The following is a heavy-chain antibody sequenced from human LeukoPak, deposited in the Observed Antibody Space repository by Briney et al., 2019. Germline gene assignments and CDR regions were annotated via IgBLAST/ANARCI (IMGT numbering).Heavy chain of an antibody. Sequence: SETLSLTCTVSGGSISSSSYYWGWIRQPPGKGLEWIGSIYYSGSTYYNPSLKSRVTISVDTSKNQFSLKLSSVTAADTAVYYCARERSQDGYYGNWFDPWGQGTLVTVSS. V-gene: IGHV4-39*07. CDR1: GGSISSSSYY. CDR2: IYYSGST. D-gene: IGHD5-24*01. J-gene: IGHJ5*02. CDR3: ARERSQDGYYGNWFDP.